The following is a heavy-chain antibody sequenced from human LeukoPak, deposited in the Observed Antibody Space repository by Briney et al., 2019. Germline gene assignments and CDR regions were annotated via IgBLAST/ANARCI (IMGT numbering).Heavy chain of an antibody. CDR3: VRASSWFWQYYFDF. CDR1: GFSVSDNY. V-gene: IGHV3-53*01. J-gene: IGHJ4*02. Sequence: GGSLRLSCGVSGFSVSDNYMTWVRQAPGKGLEWVSVIYKDGTTYYTDSVKGRFTISRDNFKNTLYLQMNSLRDEDTALYYCVRASSWFWQYYFDFWGQGTLVTVSS. CDR2: IYKDGTT. D-gene: IGHD6-13*01.